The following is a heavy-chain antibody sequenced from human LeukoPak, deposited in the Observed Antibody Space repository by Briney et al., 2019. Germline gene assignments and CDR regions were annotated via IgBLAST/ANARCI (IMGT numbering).Heavy chain of an antibody. CDR1: DYAVTTYG. CDR3: ASGSPYYSRGYLDY. J-gene: IGHJ4*02. V-gene: IGHV1-18*01. CDR2: ISAYNGHT. Sequence: GASVKVSCKASDYAVTTYGITWVRQAPGQGLEWMGWISAYNGHTSYAQKLQGRVTMTTDTSTTTAYMELRSLRSDDTAVYYCASGSPYYSRGYLDYWGQRTLVTVSS. D-gene: IGHD3-22*01.